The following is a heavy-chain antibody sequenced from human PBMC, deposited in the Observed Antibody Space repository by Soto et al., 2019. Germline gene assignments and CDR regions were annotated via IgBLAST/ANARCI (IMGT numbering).Heavy chain of an antibody. CDR1: DSANSGSRYY. J-gene: IGHJ3*02. Sequence: SGSVCQTGTVADSANSGSRYYRGRIRQPPGKGLEWIGCIYYSGSTYYNPSLKSRVTISVDTSKNQFSLKLSSVTAADTAVYYCARQGNYYDSSGYPDDAFDIWGQGTMVTVSS. CDR3: ARQGNYYDSSGYPDDAFDI. CDR2: IYYSGST. V-gene: IGHV4-39*01. D-gene: IGHD3-22*01.